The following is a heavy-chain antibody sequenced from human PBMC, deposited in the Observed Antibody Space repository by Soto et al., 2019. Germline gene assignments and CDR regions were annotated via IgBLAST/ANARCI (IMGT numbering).Heavy chain of an antibody. CDR2: ISGSGAST. J-gene: IGHJ3*01. D-gene: IGHD3-10*01. CDR3: VKGDRGDWLGELWPPDDGFDL. Sequence: EVQLLESGGGLVQPGGSLRLSCATSGFTFRNFGMNWVRRAPGKGLEWVSSISGSGASTFYTDSVKGRFTVSRDNSKNTLYLQMIILRAEDTAIYYCVKGDRGDWLGELWPPDDGFDLWGQGTMVTVSS. V-gene: IGHV3-23*01. CDR1: GFTFRNFG.